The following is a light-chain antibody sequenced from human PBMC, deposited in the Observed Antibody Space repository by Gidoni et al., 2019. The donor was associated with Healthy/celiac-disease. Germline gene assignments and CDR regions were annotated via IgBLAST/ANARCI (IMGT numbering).Light chain of an antibody. Sequence: DIQMTQSPSSLSASVGDRVTITCQASQDISNYLNWYQQKPGKAPKLLIYDASNLETGVPSRFSGSGSGTEFTFTISSLQPEDIATYYCQQYDNLPPFTFXPXTKVDIK. CDR1: QDISNY. V-gene: IGKV1-33*01. CDR2: DAS. CDR3: QQYDNLPPFT. J-gene: IGKJ3*01.